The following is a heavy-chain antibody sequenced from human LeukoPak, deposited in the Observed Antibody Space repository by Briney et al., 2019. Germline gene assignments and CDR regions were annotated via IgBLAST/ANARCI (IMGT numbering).Heavy chain of an antibody. Sequence: GGSLRLSCAASGFTFSSYGMHWVRQAPGKGLEWVAVIWYDGSNKYYADSVKGRFTISRDNSKNTLYLQMNSLRAEDTAVYYCARVRGYSYGYLFDYWGQGTLVTVSS. CDR1: GFTFSSYG. CDR3: ARVRGYSYGYLFDY. CDR2: IWYDGSNK. J-gene: IGHJ4*02. V-gene: IGHV3-33*01. D-gene: IGHD5-18*01.